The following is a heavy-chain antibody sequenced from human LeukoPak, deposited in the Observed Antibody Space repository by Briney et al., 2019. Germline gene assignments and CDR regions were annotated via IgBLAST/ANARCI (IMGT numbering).Heavy chain of an antibody. V-gene: IGHV3-23*01. J-gene: IGHJ4*02. Sequence: GGSLRLSCAASGFTFSSYAMSCVRHAPGKGLECGSDFSGTGGSTYSSDSVKGRFTISRDNSKNTVHLQMNSLRAEDTAVYYCAKATYYYGSGSYIGIRYYFDYWGQGTLVTVSS. CDR2: FSGTGGST. D-gene: IGHD3-10*01. CDR1: GFTFSSYA. CDR3: AKATYYYGSGSYIGIRYYFDY.